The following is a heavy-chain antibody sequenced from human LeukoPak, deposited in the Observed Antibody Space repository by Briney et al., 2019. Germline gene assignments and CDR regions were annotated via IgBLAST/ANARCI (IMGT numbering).Heavy chain of an antibody. CDR1: GYSFTSYW. V-gene: IGHV5-51*01. CDR2: IYPGDSDI. J-gene: IGHJ6*03. D-gene: IGHD6-6*01. Sequence: GESLKISCKGSGYSFTSYWIGWVRQMPGKGLEWMGIIYPGDSDIRYSSSFQGQVTISVDKSISTAYLQWSSLTASDTAIYYCARQGAVRTPYYYYMDVWGNGTTVTVSS. CDR3: ARQGAVRTPYYYYMDV.